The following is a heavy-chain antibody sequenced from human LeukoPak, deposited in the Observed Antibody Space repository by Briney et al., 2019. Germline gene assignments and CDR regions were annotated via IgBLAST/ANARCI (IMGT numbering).Heavy chain of an antibody. Sequence: PSETLSLTCTVSGGSISSYYWSWIRQPPGKGLEWIGYIYYTGSTNYNPSLRSRVTISVDTSKNQFSLKLRSVTAADTAVYYCARLGYSGSYYNDFWGQGTLVTVSS. D-gene: IGHD1-26*01. CDR3: ARLGYSGSYYNDF. CDR1: GGSISSYY. CDR2: IYYTGST. V-gene: IGHV4-59*08. J-gene: IGHJ4*02.